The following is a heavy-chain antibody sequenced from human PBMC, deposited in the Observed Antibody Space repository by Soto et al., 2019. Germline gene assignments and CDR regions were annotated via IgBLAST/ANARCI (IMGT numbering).Heavy chain of an antibody. CDR1: GFTFSSYG. CDR2: IWYDGSNK. J-gene: IGHJ4*02. Sequence: QVQLVESGGGVVQPGRSLRLSCAASGFTFSSYGMHWVRQAPGKGLEWVAVIWYDGSNKYYADSVKGRFTISRDNSKNTLYVQRNSRRAEDTAVYYCAREGTYCSGGSCYPHFAYWGQGTLVTVSS. D-gene: IGHD2-15*01. CDR3: AREGTYCSGGSCYPHFAY. V-gene: IGHV3-33*01.